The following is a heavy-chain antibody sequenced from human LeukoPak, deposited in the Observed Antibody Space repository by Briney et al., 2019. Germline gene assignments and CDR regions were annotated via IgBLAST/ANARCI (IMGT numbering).Heavy chain of an antibody. CDR1: GYTFTSYD. J-gene: IGHJ5*02. CDR2: MNPNSGNT. D-gene: IGHD6-6*01. Sequence: ASVKVSCKASGYTFTSYDINWVRQATGQGLEWMGWMNPNSGNTGYAQKFQGRVTITRNTSISTAYMELSSLRSEDTAVYYCARMKAARRARWFDPWGQGTLVTVSS. CDR3: ARMKAARRARWFDP. V-gene: IGHV1-8*03.